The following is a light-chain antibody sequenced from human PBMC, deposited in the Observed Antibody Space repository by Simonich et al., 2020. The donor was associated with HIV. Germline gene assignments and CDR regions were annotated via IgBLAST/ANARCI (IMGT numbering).Light chain of an antibody. CDR2: AAS. CDR3: QRSYSIPYI. Sequence: IRMTQSPSSLSASAGDRVTITCRAGQGISNSLAWYQQKPGKAPKLLIYAASSLQSGVPSRFSGSGSGTDFTLTISSLQPEDFATYYCQRSYSIPYIFGQGTKLEIK. V-gene: IGKV1-39*01. J-gene: IGKJ2*01. CDR1: QGISNS.